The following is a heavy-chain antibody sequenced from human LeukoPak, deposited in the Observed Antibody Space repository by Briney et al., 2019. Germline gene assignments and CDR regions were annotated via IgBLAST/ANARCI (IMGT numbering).Heavy chain of an antibody. D-gene: IGHD2-2*01. CDR3: AKGVFCGSTSCSFYFYMDV. Sequence: GGSLRLSCAASGFTFSSNGMNWVRQAPGKGLEWVSYISATGGTIYYADSVKGRFTISRDNAKNTLFLDINSLRIEDTAVYYCAKGVFCGSTSCSFYFYMDVWGKGTTVSVSS. CDR2: ISATGGTI. J-gene: IGHJ6*03. CDR1: GFTFSSNG. V-gene: IGHV3-48*04.